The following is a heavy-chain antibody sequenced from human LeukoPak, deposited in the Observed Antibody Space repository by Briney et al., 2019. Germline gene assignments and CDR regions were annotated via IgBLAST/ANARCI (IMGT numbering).Heavy chain of an antibody. Sequence: GASVKVSCKASGYTFTGYYMHWVRQAPGQGLEWMGWINPNSGGTNYAQKFQGRVTMTRDTSISTAYMELSRLRSDDTAVYYCARELFCSSTSCYAFDIWGQGTMVTVSS. D-gene: IGHD2-2*01. J-gene: IGHJ3*02. CDR3: ARELFCSSTSCYAFDI. V-gene: IGHV1-2*02. CDR2: INPNSGGT. CDR1: GYTFTGYY.